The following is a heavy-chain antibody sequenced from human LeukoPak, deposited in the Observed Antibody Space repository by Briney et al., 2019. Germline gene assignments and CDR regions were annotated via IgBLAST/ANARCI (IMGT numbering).Heavy chain of an antibody. CDR1: GFTFSTYG. D-gene: IGHD3-10*01. V-gene: IGHV3-23*01. J-gene: IGHJ6*03. CDR3: AKDAGLWFGDSYYYYYYMDV. CDR2: ISGSGGST. Sequence: PGGTLRLSCAASGFTFSTYGMSWVRQAPGKGLEWVSAISGSGGSTYYADSVKGRFTISRDNSKNTLYLQMNSLRAEDTAVYYCAKDAGLWFGDSYYYYYYMDVWGKGTTVTISS.